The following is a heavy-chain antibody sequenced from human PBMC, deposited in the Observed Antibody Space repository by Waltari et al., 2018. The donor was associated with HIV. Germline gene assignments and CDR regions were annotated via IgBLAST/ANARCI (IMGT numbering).Heavy chain of an antibody. CDR3: TRSLLATANLWSGGY. J-gene: IGHJ4*02. CDR2: IRGKAFSGST. D-gene: IGHD2-21*02. V-gene: IGHV3-49*03. Sequence: EVHLVESGGGLVQPGRSLRLSCTASGFTFGDYGISWYRQAPGKGLGWLSLIRGKAFSGSTEYAASVKGRVTVSRGDSKSIAYLQINSLKTEDTAVYYCTRSLLATANLWSGGYWGQGALVTVSS. CDR1: GFTFGDYG.